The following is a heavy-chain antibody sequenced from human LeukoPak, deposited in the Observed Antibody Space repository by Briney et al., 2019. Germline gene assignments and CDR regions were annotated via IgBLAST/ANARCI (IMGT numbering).Heavy chain of an antibody. V-gene: IGHV3-33*01. CDR3: ARGSDHSSRSLFDY. CDR2: IWYDGSNK. CDR1: GFTFSSYG. D-gene: IGHD6-13*01. Sequence: GGSLRLSCAASGFTFSSYGIHWVRQAPGKGLEWVAVIWYDGSNKYYADSVKGRFTISRDNSKNTLYLQMNSLRAEDTAVYYCARGSDHSSRSLFDYWGQGTLVTVSS. J-gene: IGHJ4*02.